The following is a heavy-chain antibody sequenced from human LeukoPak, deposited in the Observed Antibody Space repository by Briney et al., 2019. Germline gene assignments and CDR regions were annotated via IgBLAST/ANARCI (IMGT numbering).Heavy chain of an antibody. J-gene: IGHJ4*02. CDR3: AKGGPRLRFLDSSYYFDY. CDR1: GFTFSSYG. V-gene: IGHV3-30*02. Sequence: PGGSLRLSCAASGFTFSSYGMHWVRQAPGKGLEWVAFIRYDGSNKYYADSVKGRFTISRDNSKNTLYLQMNSLRAEDTAVYYCAKGGPRLRFLDSSYYFDYWGQGTLVTVSS. D-gene: IGHD3-3*01. CDR2: IRYDGSNK.